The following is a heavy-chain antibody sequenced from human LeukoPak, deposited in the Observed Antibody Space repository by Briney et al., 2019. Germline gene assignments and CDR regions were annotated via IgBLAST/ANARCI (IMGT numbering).Heavy chain of an antibody. CDR3: ARDGSWGEYFFYFHIDV. J-gene: IGHJ6*03. Sequence: PGGSLRLSCEVSGFTFGNYAMSWVRQTPGKGLEWISGISASGHYTYNTESLKGRFTISRDNSKNTVYLQMSKLRVEDTALYYCARDGSWGEYFFYFHIDVWGKGTTVTVSS. V-gene: IGHV3-23*01. D-gene: IGHD3-16*01. CDR1: GFTFGNYA. CDR2: ISASGHYT.